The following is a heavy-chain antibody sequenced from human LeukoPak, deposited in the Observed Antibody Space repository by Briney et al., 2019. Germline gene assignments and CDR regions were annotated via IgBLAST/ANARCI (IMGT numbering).Heavy chain of an antibody. Sequence: GGSLRLSCAASGFTFSSYAMHWVRQAPGKGLEWVAVISYDGSNKYYADSVKGRFTISRDNSKNTLYLQMNSLRAEDTAVYYCAKDDYYDTSGYRDWGQGTLVTVSS. J-gene: IGHJ4*02. D-gene: IGHD3-22*01. V-gene: IGHV3-30*04. CDR2: ISYDGSNK. CDR3: AKDDYYDTSGYRD. CDR1: GFTFSSYA.